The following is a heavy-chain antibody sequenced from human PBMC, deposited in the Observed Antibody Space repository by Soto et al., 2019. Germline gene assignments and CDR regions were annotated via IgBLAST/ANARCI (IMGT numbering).Heavy chain of an antibody. CDR1: GFSLSNARMG. CDR3: ARIVDYDSSGYSVSPYYFDY. J-gene: IGHJ4*02. Sequence: ESGPTLVNPTETLTLTCPVSGFSLSNARMGVSWIRQPPGKALEWLAHIFSNDEKSYSTSLKSRLTISKDTSKSQVVLTMTNMDPVDTATYYCARIVDYDSSGYSVSPYYFDYWGQGTLVTVS. V-gene: IGHV2-26*01. CDR2: IFSNDEK. D-gene: IGHD3-22*01.